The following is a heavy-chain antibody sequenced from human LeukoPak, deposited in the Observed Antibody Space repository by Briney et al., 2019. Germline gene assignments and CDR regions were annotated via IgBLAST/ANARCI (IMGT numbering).Heavy chain of an antibody. Sequence: GGSLRLSCGASKFTFSSYVMNWVRRAPGKGLEWVSSISSNSYEIYYADSVKGRFTISRDNAKNSLYLQMNSLRAEDTAVYYCARDPYSGSYGNYYYYFMDVWGKGTTVTISS. J-gene: IGHJ6*03. CDR2: ISSNSYEI. D-gene: IGHD1-26*01. V-gene: IGHV3-21*01. CDR1: KFTFSSYV. CDR3: ARDPYSGSYGNYYYYFMDV.